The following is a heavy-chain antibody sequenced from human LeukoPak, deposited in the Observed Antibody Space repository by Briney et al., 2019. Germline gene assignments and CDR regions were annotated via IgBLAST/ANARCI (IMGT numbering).Heavy chain of an antibody. CDR3: AKDRYSRYMDV. J-gene: IGHJ6*03. D-gene: IGHD3-22*01. CDR1: GFTFSNFA. V-gene: IGHV3-23*01. CDR2: ISGGGGST. Sequence: GGSLRLSCAGSGFTFSNFAMSWVRQAPGKGLEWVSAISGGGGSTYYADSVKGRFTISRDNSKNTLYLQMNSLRVEDTAVYYCAKDRYSRYMDVWGKGTTVTVSS.